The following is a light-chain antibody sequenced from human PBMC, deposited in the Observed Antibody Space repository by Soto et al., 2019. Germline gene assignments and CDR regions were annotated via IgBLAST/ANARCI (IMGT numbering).Light chain of an antibody. Sequence: QSVLTQSPSVSGAPGQRISISCTGTSSNIGAGFDVHWYQQLPATAPKLLIYGSNNRPSGVPDRFSGSKSGTSASLAITGLRDQAEADSYCQSYDTNLSGASVFGTGTKLTVL. V-gene: IGLV1-40*01. CDR1: SSNIGAGFD. CDR2: GSN. J-gene: IGLJ1*01. CDR3: QSYDTNLSGASV.